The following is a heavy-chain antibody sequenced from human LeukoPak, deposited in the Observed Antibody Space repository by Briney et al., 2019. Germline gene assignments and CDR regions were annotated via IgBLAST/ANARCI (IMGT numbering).Heavy chain of an antibody. J-gene: IGHJ4*02. Sequence: GGSLRLSCAASGFTFSSYWMHWVRQAPGKGLVWVSRIKTDGSSTSYADSVKGRFTISRDNAKNTLYPQMNSLRAEDTAIYYCARDQYYGSGSYAIDYWGQGTLVTVSS. D-gene: IGHD3-10*01. CDR3: ARDQYYGSGSYAIDY. CDR2: IKTDGSST. V-gene: IGHV3-74*01. CDR1: GFTFSSYW.